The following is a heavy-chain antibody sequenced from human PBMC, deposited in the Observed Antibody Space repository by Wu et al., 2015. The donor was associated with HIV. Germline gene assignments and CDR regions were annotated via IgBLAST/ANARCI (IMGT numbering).Heavy chain of an antibody. J-gene: IGHJ3*02. D-gene: IGHD1-26*01. CDR1: GGTFSSYG. V-gene: IGHV1-69*12. Sequence: QVQLVQSGAEVKKPGSSVKVSCKASGGTFSSYGFTWVRQAPGQGLEWMGGIIPPFGTPNYAQKFQGRVTITADESTSTAYMELSSLRSEDTAVYYCAVPKVGRDAFDIWGQGTMVTVSS. CDR2: IIPPFGTP. CDR3: AVPKVGRDAFDI.